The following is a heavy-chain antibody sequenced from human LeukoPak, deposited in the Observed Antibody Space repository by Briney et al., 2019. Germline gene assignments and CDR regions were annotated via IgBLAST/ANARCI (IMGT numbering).Heavy chain of an antibody. J-gene: IGHJ4*02. CDR1: GYTFTGHY. Sequence: ASVKVSCKASGYTFTGHYIHWVRLAPGQGLEWMGWINPKSGATNYGQTFQGRVTMTSDTSTSTAYMELSSLRSDNTAIYYCARVYYDTTSPSPGAYWGQGTLVTVSS. D-gene: IGHD3-22*01. CDR2: INPKSGAT. CDR3: ARVYYDTTSPSPGAY. V-gene: IGHV1-2*02.